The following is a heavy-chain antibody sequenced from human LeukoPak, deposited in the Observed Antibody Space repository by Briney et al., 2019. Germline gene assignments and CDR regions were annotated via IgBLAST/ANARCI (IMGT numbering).Heavy chain of an antibody. V-gene: IGHV3-21*01. CDR3: VRTPNRAGSPNWFAP. J-gene: IGHJ5*02. Sequence: GGSLRLSCAASGFTFSTSTMNWVRQAPGKGLEWVSSISSSNDYIYYADSVKGRFTISRDNAKNSLYLQMNSLRAEDTAVYYCVRTPNRAGSPNWFAPGARATLPTVPS. D-gene: IGHD2-8*01. CDR2: ISSSNDYI. CDR1: GFTFSTST.